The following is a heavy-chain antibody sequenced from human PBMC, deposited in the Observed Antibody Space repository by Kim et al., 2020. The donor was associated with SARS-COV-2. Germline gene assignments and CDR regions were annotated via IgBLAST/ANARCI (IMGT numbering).Heavy chain of an antibody. CDR2: ISSSGSTI. CDR3: ASPYYYDSSGYGYAFDI. V-gene: IGHV3-11*01. CDR1: GFTFSDYY. J-gene: IGHJ3*02. Sequence: GGSLRLSCAASGFTFSDYYMSWIRQAPGKGLEWVSYISSSGSTIYYADSVKGRFTISRDNAKNSLYLQMNSLRAEDTAVYYCASPYYYDSSGYGYAFDIWGQGTMVTVSS. D-gene: IGHD3-22*01.